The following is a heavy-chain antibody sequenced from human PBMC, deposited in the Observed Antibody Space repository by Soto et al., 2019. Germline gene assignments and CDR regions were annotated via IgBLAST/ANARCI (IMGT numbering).Heavy chain of an antibody. CDR1: GGSISSYY. Sequence: SETLSLTCTVSGGSISSYYWSWIRQPPGKGLEWIGYIYYSGSTNYNPSLKSRVTISVDTSKNQFSLKLSSVTAADTAVYYCARHSGDSSLDYWGQGTLVTVSS. D-gene: IGHD3-10*01. CDR2: IYYSGST. V-gene: IGHV4-59*01. CDR3: ARHSGDSSLDY. J-gene: IGHJ4*02.